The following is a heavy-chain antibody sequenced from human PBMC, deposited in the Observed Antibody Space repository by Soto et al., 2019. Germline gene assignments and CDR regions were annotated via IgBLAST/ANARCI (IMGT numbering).Heavy chain of an antibody. CDR3: ARGISTAFDY. CDR1: GYSFTGYY. D-gene: IGHD1-20*01. Sequence: ASVKVSXKASGYSFTGYYMHWVRQAPGQGLEWMGWINPNSGGTNYAQKFQGWVTMTRDTSISTAYMELSRLRSDDTAVYYCARGISTAFDYWGKGTLVTVSS. V-gene: IGHV1-2*04. CDR2: INPNSGGT. J-gene: IGHJ4*02.